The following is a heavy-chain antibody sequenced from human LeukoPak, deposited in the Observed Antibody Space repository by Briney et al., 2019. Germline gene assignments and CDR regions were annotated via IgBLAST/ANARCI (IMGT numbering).Heavy chain of an antibody. CDR1: GFTFSSYA. V-gene: IGHV3-23*01. Sequence: AGGSLRLSCEASGFTFSSYAMSWVRQAPGKGLEWVSAVSYSGGTTYYADSVKGRFTISRDNSKNTLYLLMNSLRAEDTAVYYCAKAKDIVVVPAGYDFEFWGQGTLVTVSS. J-gene: IGHJ4*02. CDR2: VSYSGGTT. CDR3: AKAKDIVVVPAGYDFEF. D-gene: IGHD2-2*01.